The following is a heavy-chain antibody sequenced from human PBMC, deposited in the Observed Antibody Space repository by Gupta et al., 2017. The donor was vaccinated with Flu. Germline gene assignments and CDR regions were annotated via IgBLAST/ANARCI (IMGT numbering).Heavy chain of an antibody. V-gene: IGHV3-23*01. D-gene: IGHD3-22*01. CDR3: AKETSYDRAFDY. CDR2: ISGSGGST. Sequence: VRQAPGKGLEWVSAISGSGGSTYYADSVKGRFTISRDNSKNTLYLQMNSLRAEDTAVYYCAKETSYDRAFDYWGQGTLVTVSS. J-gene: IGHJ4*02.